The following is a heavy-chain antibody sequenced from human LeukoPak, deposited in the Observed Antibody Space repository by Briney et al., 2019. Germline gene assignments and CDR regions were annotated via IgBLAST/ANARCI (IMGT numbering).Heavy chain of an antibody. Sequence: PSQTLSLTCAISGDSVSSNSAAWNWIRQSPSRGLEWLGRTYYRSKWYNDYAVSVKSRITINPDTSKNQFSLKLSSVTAADTAVYYCARGIGGYSYGYFDYWGQGTLVTVSS. J-gene: IGHJ4*02. D-gene: IGHD5-18*01. V-gene: IGHV6-1*01. CDR2: TYYRSKWYN. CDR1: GDSVSSNSAA. CDR3: ARGIGGYSYGYFDY.